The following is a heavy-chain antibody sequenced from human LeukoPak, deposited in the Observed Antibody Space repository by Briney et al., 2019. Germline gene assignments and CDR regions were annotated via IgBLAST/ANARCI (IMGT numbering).Heavy chain of an antibody. CDR3: ARGGGPYYFDY. CDR2: IYYSVST. V-gene: IGHV4-59*01. J-gene: IGHJ4*02. CDR1: GGSISRYY. Sequence: SETLSLTCTVSGGSISRYYWGWIRQPPGKGLEWVGYIYYSVSTNYNPSLKSRVTISVDTSKNQLSLKLSSVTAADTAVYYCARGGGPYYFDYWGQGTLVTVSS.